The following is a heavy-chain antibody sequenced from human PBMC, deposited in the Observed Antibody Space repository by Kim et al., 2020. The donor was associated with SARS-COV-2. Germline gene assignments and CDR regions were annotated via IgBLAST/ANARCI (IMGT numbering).Heavy chain of an antibody. D-gene: IGHD2-2*01. Sequence: GGSLRLSCAASGFTFSSYAMHWVRQAPGKGLEWVAVISYDGSNKYYADSVKGRFTISRDNSKNTLYLQMNSLRAEDTAVYYCARVCSSTSCYDAFDIWGQGTMVTVSS. J-gene: IGHJ3*02. CDR1: GFTFSSYA. CDR3: ARVCSSTSCYDAFDI. CDR2: ISYDGSNK. V-gene: IGHV3-30-3*01.